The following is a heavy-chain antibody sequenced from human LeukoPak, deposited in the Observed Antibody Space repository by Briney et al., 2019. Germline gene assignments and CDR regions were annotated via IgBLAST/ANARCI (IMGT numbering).Heavy chain of an antibody. CDR2: INHSGST. CDR1: GGSFSGYY. CDR3: ARSVGSAGYSYADYYFDY. V-gene: IGHV4-34*01. J-gene: IGHJ4*02. D-gene: IGHD5-18*01. Sequence: PSETLSLTCAVYGGSFSGYYWSWIRQPPGKGLEWIGEINHSGSTNYNPSLKSRVTISVDTSKNQFSLKLSSVTAADTAVYYCARSVGSAGYSYADYYFDYWGQGTLVTVSS.